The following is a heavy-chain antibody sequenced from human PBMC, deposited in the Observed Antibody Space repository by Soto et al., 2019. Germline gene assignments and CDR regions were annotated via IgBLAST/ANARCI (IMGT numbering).Heavy chain of an antibody. V-gene: IGHV1-18*01. Sequence: ASVKVSCKASGYTFTSYGISWVRQAPGQGLEWMGWISAYNGNTNYAQKLQGRVTMTTDTSTSTAYMELRSLRSDDTAVYYCARTGYCTNGDHTQGEDAFDIWGQGTMVTVSS. D-gene: IGHD2-8*01. J-gene: IGHJ3*02. CDR1: GYTFTSYG. CDR2: ISAYNGNT. CDR3: ARTGYCTNGDHTQGEDAFDI.